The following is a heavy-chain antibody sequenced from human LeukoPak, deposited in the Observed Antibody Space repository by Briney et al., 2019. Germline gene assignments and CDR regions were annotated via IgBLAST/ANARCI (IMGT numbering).Heavy chain of an antibody. CDR3: AKDLGTAMGPGFDY. D-gene: IGHD5-18*01. CDR2: ISYDGSNK. CDR1: GFTFSSYG. J-gene: IGHJ4*02. V-gene: IGHV3-30*18. Sequence: GGSLRLSCAASGFTFSSYGMHWVRQAPGKGLEWVAVISYDGSNKYYADSVKGRFTISRDNSKNTLYLQMNSLRAEDTAVYYCAKDLGTAMGPGFDYWGQGTLVTVSS.